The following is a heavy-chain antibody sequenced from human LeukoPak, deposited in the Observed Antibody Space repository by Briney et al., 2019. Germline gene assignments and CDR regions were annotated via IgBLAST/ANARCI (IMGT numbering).Heavy chain of an antibody. CDR3: ARTLYIAAVPGGFDY. V-gene: IGHV1-2*02. Sequence: ASVKVSCKASGYTFTDYYMHWVRQAPGQGPEWMGWISTNRGGTNYAQKFRGRVTMTRDTSISTAYMELSRLRSDDTALYYCARTLYIAAVPGGFDYWGQGTLVTVSS. CDR2: ISTNRGGT. CDR1: GYTFTDYY. D-gene: IGHD6-13*01. J-gene: IGHJ4*02.